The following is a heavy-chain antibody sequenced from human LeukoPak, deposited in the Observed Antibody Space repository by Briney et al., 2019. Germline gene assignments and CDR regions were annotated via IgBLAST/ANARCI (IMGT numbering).Heavy chain of an antibody. V-gene: IGHV3-23*01. CDR1: GFTFSSSA. CDR3: ARGGYSSSWYHFDY. CDR2: ISNNGGYT. D-gene: IGHD6-13*01. Sequence: PGGSLRLSCAASGFTFSSSAMSWVRQAPGKGLEWVSAISNNGGYTYYADSVQGRFTISRDNSKNTLFLQMNSLRAEDTAVYYCARGGYSSSWYHFDYWAREPWSPSPQ. J-gene: IGHJ4*02.